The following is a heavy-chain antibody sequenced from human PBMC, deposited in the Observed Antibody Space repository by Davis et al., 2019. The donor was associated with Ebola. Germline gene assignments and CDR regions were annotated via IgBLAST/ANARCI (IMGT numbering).Heavy chain of an antibody. CDR2: IRSKANSYAT. V-gene: IGHV3-73*01. CDR1: GFTFSGSA. J-gene: IGHJ6*02. Sequence: GGSLRLSCAASGFTFSGSAMHWVRQASGKGLEWVGRIRSKANSYATAYAASVKGRFTISRDDSKNTAYLQMNSLKTEDTAVYYCTGYSGPYYYYYYGMDVWGQETTVTVSS. CDR3: TGYSGPYYYYYYGMDV. D-gene: IGHD6-19*01.